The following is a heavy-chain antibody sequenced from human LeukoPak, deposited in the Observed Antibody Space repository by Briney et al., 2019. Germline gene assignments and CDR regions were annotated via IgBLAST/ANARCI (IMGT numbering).Heavy chain of an antibody. J-gene: IGHJ3*02. Sequence: GGSLRLSCAASGFTFDDYAMHWVRHGPGKGLEWVCGFNWKSGAIGYADSVKGRFTISRDNAKNSLYLPMNSLRAEDTALYYCAKDVYGGNCQGAFGIWGHGTLVTVSS. V-gene: IGHV3-9*01. CDR3: AKDVYGGNCQGAFGI. D-gene: IGHD4-23*01. CDR2: FNWKSGAI. CDR1: GFTFDDYA.